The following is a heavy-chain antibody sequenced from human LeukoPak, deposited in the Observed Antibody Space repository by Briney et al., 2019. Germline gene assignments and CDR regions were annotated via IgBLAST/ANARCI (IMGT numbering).Heavy chain of an antibody. Sequence: GASVKVSCKASGGTFSSYAISWVRQAPGQGLEWMGRIIPILGIANYAQKFQGRVTITAGKSTSTAYMELSSLRSEDTAVYYCASGRYYDFWSDIDYWGQGTLVTVSS. V-gene: IGHV1-69*04. J-gene: IGHJ4*02. CDR1: GGTFSSYA. CDR2: IIPILGIA. CDR3: ASGRYYDFWSDIDY. D-gene: IGHD3-3*01.